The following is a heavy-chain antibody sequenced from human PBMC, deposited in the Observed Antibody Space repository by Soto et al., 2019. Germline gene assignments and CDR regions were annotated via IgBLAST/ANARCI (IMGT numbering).Heavy chain of an antibody. CDR1: GLTVSGKKY. CDR3: ATWHQREHAYDI. J-gene: IGHJ3*02. D-gene: IGHD1-1*01. Sequence: DVQLVESGGGLIQPGGSLRLSCTVFGLTVSGKKYLAWVRQAPGKGLEWASALYDVDGTYYADSVKGRFTTSGDSSKTSVYLQMNSLRPDGTAVYFCATWHQREHAYDIWGQGTAVTVSS. V-gene: IGHV3-53*01. CDR2: LYDVDGT.